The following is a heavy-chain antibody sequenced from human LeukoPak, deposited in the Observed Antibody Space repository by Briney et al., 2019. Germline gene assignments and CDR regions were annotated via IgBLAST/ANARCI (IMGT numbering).Heavy chain of an antibody. Sequence: SGPTLVNPXQTLTLTCTFSGFSLSTSGMCVSWIRQPPGKALEWLARIDWDDDKYYSTSLKTRLTISKDTSKNQVVLTMTNMDPVDTATYYCARLTLTGETLGWFDPWGQGTLVTVSS. J-gene: IGHJ5*02. CDR1: GFSLSTSGMC. V-gene: IGHV2-70*11. CDR2: IDWDDDK. CDR3: ARLTLTGETLGWFDP. D-gene: IGHD7-27*01.